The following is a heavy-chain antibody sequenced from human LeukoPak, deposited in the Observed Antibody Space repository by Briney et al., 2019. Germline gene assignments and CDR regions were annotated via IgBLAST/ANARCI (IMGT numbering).Heavy chain of an antibody. CDR3: ARVIRRDPYNYDGFDI. Sequence: SETLSLTCTVSGGSIRIGGYYWCWIRQPAGKGLEWIGRLYSDGSSNCSPSLKRRVTISIDTSKNQFSLNLSSVTAADTAVYYCARVIRRDPYNYDGFDIWGQGTMVTVSS. J-gene: IGHJ3*02. CDR2: LYSDGSS. V-gene: IGHV4-61*02. CDR1: GGSIRIGGYY. D-gene: IGHD5-24*01.